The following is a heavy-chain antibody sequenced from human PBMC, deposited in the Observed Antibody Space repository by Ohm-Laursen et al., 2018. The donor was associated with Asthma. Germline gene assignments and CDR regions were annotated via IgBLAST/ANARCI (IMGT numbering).Heavy chain of an antibody. D-gene: IGHD6-19*01. CDR1: GFTFSSYA. Sequence: SLRLSCAASGFTFSSYAMHWVRQAPGKGLEWVAVISYDGSNKYYADSVKGRFTISRDNSKNTLYLQMNSLRAEDTAVYYCARDTPYSSGWGRAFDIWGQGTMVTVSS. CDR2: ISYDGSNK. J-gene: IGHJ3*02. CDR3: ARDTPYSSGWGRAFDI. V-gene: IGHV3-30-3*01.